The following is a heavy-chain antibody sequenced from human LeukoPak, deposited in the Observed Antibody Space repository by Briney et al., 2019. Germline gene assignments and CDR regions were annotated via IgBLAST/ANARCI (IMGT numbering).Heavy chain of an antibody. D-gene: IGHD3-16*01. Sequence: GGSLRLSCAASGFTLSNHAVQWVRQAPGKGLEWVAFIPSDGSNKYYGASVEGRFAISRDNVKNTSYLQLNSLRSEDTAVYYCARGESPSTPYSHYYGMDVWGHGTRVTVSS. V-gene: IGHV3-30*09. CDR3: ARGESPSTPYSHYYGMDV. CDR1: GFTLSNHA. J-gene: IGHJ6*02. CDR2: IPSDGSNK.